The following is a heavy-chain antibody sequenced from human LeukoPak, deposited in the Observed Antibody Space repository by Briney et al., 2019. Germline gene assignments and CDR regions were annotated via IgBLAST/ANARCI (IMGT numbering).Heavy chain of an antibody. CDR2: ISAYNGNT. V-gene: IGHV1-18*01. Sequence: GASVKVSCKASGGTFSSYAISWVRQAPGQGLEWMGWISAYNGNTNYAQKLQGRVTMTTDTSTSTAYMELRSLRSDDTAVYYCARADTNQPNDAFDIWGQGTMVTVSS. CDR3: ARADTNQPNDAFDI. J-gene: IGHJ3*02. CDR1: GGTFSSYA. D-gene: IGHD2-2*01.